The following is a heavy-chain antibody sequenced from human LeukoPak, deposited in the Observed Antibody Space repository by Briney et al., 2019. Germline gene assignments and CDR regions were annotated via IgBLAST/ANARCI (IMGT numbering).Heavy chain of an antibody. CDR1: GFNFDDYA. V-gene: IGHV3-9*01. J-gene: IGHJ6*02. Sequence: GGSLRLSCAASGFNFDDYAMHWVRHTPGKGLEWVAGITWNRDNIGYGDSVKGRFTISRDNVKNVLYLQMNSLRPEDTALYYCAKDLSSAITSALVLDVWGQGTTVTVSS. CDR2: ITWNRDNI. CDR3: AKDLSSAITSALVLDV. D-gene: IGHD3-22*01.